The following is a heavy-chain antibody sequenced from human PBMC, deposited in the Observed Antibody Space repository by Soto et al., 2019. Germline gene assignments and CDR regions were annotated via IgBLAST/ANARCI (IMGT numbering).Heavy chain of an antibody. CDR2: INHSGST. D-gene: IGHD2-8*01. V-gene: IGHV4-34*01. Sequence: SETLSLTCAVYVGSFSGYYWSWIRQPPGKGLEWIGEINHSGSTNYNPSLRSRVTISVDTSKNQFSLKLSSVTAADTAVYYCARGRGHCTNGVCYSYYYYGMDVWGQGTTVTVSS. CDR3: ARGRGHCTNGVCYSYYYYGMDV. J-gene: IGHJ6*02. CDR1: VGSFSGYY.